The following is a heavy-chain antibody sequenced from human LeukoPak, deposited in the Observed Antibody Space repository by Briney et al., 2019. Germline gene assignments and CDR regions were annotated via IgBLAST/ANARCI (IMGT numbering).Heavy chain of an antibody. D-gene: IGHD4-17*01. V-gene: IGHV3-7*01. Sequence: GGSLRLSCAASGFTFSSHGMSWVRQAPGKGLEWVANIKQDGSEKYYVDSVKGRFTISRDNAKNSLYLQMNSLRAEDTAVYYCAREPSNYGDHYFDYWGQGTLVIVSS. CDR1: GFTFSSHG. CDR3: AREPSNYGDHYFDY. J-gene: IGHJ4*02. CDR2: IKQDGSEK.